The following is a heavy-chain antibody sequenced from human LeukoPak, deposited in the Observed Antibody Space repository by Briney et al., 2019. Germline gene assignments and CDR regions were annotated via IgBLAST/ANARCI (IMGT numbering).Heavy chain of an antibody. V-gene: IGHV3-30*03. D-gene: IGHD3-10*01. Sequence: PGRSLRLSCVASGFALSQFPVHWVRQAPGKRLEWVAFISHDGGNKMYGDSVKGRFTISRDNSKNTVYLQMNSLRPEDTALYYCARDKSYFGSGNYHYFDSWGQGALVIVSS. CDR1: GFALSQFP. CDR2: ISHDGGNK. CDR3: ARDKSYFGSGNYHYFDS. J-gene: IGHJ4*02.